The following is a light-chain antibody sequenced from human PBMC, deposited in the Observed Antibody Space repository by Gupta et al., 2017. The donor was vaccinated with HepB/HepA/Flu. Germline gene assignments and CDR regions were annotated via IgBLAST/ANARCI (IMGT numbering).Light chain of an antibody. CDR1: QSVSSSY. Sequence: PGERATLSCRASQSVSSSYLAWYQQKPGQAPRLLIYGASSRATGIPDRFSGSGSGTDFTLTISRLEPEDFAVYYCQQYGSSLYTFGQGTKMEIK. CDR2: GAS. J-gene: IGKJ2*01. V-gene: IGKV3-20*01. CDR3: QQYGSSLYT.